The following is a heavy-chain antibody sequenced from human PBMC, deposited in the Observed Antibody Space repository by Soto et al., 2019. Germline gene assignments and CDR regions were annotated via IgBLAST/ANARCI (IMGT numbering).Heavy chain of an antibody. CDR3: ARSGLWSGYLTYYYYGMDV. D-gene: IGHD3-3*01. Sequence: SETLSLTCTVSGGSISSYYWSWIRQPPGKGLEWIGYTYYSGSTNYNPSLKSRVTISVDTSKNQFSLKLSSVTAADTAVYYCARSGLWSGYLTYYYYGMDVWGQGTTVTVSS. CDR1: GGSISSYY. CDR2: TYYSGST. V-gene: IGHV4-59*01. J-gene: IGHJ6*02.